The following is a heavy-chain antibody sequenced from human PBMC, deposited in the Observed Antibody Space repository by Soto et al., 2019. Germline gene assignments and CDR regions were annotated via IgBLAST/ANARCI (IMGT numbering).Heavy chain of an antibody. CDR3: AKLRDFVVLPAGILDY. CDR2: ISGGGDTT. Sequence: GSLRLSCAASGFTFSSYSMNWVRQAPGKGLEWVSVISGGGDTTYYTPSVKGRFTISRDDFMNTLYLQMNSLRTEDTAIYYCAKLRDFVVLPAGILDYWGPGTLVTVSS. D-gene: IGHD2-8*01. CDR1: GFTFSSYS. V-gene: IGHV3-23*01. J-gene: IGHJ4*02.